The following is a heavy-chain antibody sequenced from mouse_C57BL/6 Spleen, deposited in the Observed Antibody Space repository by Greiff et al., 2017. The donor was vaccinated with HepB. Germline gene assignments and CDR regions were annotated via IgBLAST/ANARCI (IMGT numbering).Heavy chain of an antibody. CDR2: INYDGSST. V-gene: IGHV5-16*01. Sequence: EVKVVESEGGLVQPGSSMKLSCTASGFTFSDYYMAWVRQVPEKGLEWVANINYDGSSTYYLDSLKSRFIISRDNAKNILYLQMSSLKSEDTATYYCARGARYYGSSYDYWGQGTTLTVSS. D-gene: IGHD1-1*01. CDR3: ARGARYYGSSYDY. J-gene: IGHJ2*01. CDR1: GFTFSDYY.